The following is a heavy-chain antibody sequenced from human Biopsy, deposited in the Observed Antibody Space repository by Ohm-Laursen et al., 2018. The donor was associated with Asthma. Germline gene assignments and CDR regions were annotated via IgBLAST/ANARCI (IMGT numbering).Heavy chain of an antibody. D-gene: IGHD6-13*01. CDR1: GYPFIGYP. Sequence: ASVKVSCKASGYPFIGYPIHWMRQAPGQGLEWMGRINPNSGATNYAQKFQGRVTMTRDTSISTAYMEVSRLRSDDTAVYYCARGQKSAGDRWFDPWGQGTLVTVSS. CDR2: INPNSGAT. J-gene: IGHJ5*02. V-gene: IGHV1-2*06. CDR3: ARGQKSAGDRWFDP.